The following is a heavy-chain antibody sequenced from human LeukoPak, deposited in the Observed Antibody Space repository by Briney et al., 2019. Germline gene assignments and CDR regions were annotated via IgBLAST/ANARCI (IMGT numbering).Heavy chain of an antibody. J-gene: IGHJ6*04. Sequence: GGSLRLSCVTSGLTFSSYAMSWVRQAPGKGLEWVSAITDSGGSTYYADSVKGRLTISRDNSKNTLYLQMNSLRTEDTALYYCAKGYSSSWSAPDVWGKGTTVTVSS. CDR1: GLTFSSYA. D-gene: IGHD6-13*01. CDR3: AKGYSSSWSAPDV. V-gene: IGHV3-23*01. CDR2: ITDSGGST.